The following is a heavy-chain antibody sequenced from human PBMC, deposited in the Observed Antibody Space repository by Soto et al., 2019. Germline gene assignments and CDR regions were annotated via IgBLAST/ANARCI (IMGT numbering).Heavy chain of an antibody. CDR1: GFTFSSYA. V-gene: IGHV3-23*01. D-gene: IGHD2-2*02. CDR3: AKVGGTSHPPIPVDC. CDR2: ISGGDGST. Sequence: EVQLLESGGGLVQPGGSLRLSCAASGFTFSSYAMSWVRQAPGKGLEWFSTISGGDGSTYYADSVKGRFTISRDNSKNTLYLQTNSLRADDTAVYYCAKVGGTSHPPIPVDCWGQGTLGTVSS. J-gene: IGHJ4*02.